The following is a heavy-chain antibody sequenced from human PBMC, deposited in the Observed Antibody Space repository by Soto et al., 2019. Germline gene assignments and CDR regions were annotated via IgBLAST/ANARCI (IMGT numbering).Heavy chain of an antibody. J-gene: IGHJ5*02. D-gene: IGHD1-7*01. Sequence: SVKVSCKASGVTFSSYAISWVRQAPGQGLEWMGGIIPIFGTANYAQKFQGRVTITADESTSTAYMELSSLRSEDTAVYYCARDSGTTAPGKPPDWFDPWGQGTLVTVSS. CDR1: GVTFSSYA. CDR3: ARDSGTTAPGKPPDWFDP. V-gene: IGHV1-69*13. CDR2: IIPIFGTA.